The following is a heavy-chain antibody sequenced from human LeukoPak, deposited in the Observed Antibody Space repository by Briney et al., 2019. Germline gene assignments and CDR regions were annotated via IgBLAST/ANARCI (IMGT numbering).Heavy chain of an antibody. Sequence: SGGSLRLSCAASGFTFSDYYMSWIRQAPGKGLEWVPYISSSGSTIYYADSVKGRFTISRDNAKNSLYLQMNSLRAEDTAVYYCARRGYYDSSGYYYWGQGTLVTVSS. CDR3: ARRGYYDSSGYYY. CDR1: GFTFSDYY. CDR2: ISSSGSTI. D-gene: IGHD3-22*01. J-gene: IGHJ4*02. V-gene: IGHV3-11*01.